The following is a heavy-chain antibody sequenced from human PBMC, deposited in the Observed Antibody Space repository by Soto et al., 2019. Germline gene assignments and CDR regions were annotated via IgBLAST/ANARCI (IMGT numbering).Heavy chain of an antibody. V-gene: IGHV1-58*01. CDR2: IVVGSGNT. Sequence: QMQLVQSGPEVKKPGTSVKVSCKASGFTFTSSAVQWVRQARGQRLEWIGWIVVGSGNTNYAQKFQERVTITRDMSTSTADMELSSLRSEDTAVYYCAAEESAGYYYYYGMDVWGQGTTVTVSS. CDR1: GFTFTSSA. D-gene: IGHD3-10*01. J-gene: IGHJ6*02. CDR3: AAEESAGYYYYYGMDV.